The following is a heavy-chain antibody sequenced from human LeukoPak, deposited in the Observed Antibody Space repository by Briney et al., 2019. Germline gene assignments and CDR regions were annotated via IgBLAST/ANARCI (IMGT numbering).Heavy chain of an antibody. D-gene: IGHD1-26*01. CDR3: ATTGGSYYPFDY. V-gene: IGHV1-24*01. CDR2: FDPEDGET. J-gene: IGHJ4*02. CDR1: RYTLTELS. Sequence: VASVKVSCKVSRYTLTELSMHWVRQAPGKGLEWMGGFDPEDGETIYAQKFQGRVTMTEDTSTDTAYMELSSLRSEDTAVYYCATTGGSYYPFDYWGQGTLVTVSS.